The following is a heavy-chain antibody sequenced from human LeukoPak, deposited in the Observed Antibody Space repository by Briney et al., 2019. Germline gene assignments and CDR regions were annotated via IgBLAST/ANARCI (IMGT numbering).Heavy chain of an antibody. V-gene: IGHV5-51*01. CDR1: GYSFTSYW. Sequence: RGESLKISCKGSGYSFTSYWIGWVRQMPGKGLEWMGIIYPGDSDTRYSPSFQGQVTFSADKSISTASLQWSSLKASDTAMYYCARLSAVPRGEFDYWGQGTLVTVSS. J-gene: IGHJ4*02. CDR2: IYPGDSDT. D-gene: IGHD3-16*01. CDR3: ARLSAVPRGEFDY.